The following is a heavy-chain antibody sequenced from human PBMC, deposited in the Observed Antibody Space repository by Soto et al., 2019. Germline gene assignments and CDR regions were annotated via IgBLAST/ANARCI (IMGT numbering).Heavy chain of an antibody. CDR1: GGSFSGYY. D-gene: IGHD1-7*01. Sequence: SETLSLTCAVYGGSFSGYYWSWIRQPPGKGLEWIGEINHSGSTNYNPSLKSRVTISVDTSKNQFSLKLSSVTAADTAVYYCARGRTGTTPEFSSPDDYWGQGTRVTVSS. J-gene: IGHJ4*02. CDR3: ARGRTGTTPEFSSPDDY. CDR2: INHSGST. V-gene: IGHV4-34*01.